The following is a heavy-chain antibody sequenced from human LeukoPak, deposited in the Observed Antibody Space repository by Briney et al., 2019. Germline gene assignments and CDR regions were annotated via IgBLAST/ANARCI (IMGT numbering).Heavy chain of an antibody. CDR3: ARVGVSLAASFDY. D-gene: IGHD2-15*01. V-gene: IGHV4-61*01. J-gene: IGHJ4*02. Sequence: TSETLSLTCTVSGGSISSSSYYWSWIRQPPGKGLEWIGYIYYSGSTNYNPSLKSRVTISVDTSKNQFSLKLSSVTAADTAVYYCARVGVSLAASFDYWGQGTLVTVSS. CDR1: GGSISSSSYY. CDR2: IYYSGST.